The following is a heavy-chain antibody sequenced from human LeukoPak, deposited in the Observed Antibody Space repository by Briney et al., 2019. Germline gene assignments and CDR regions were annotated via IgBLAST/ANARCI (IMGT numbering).Heavy chain of an antibody. Sequence: GGSLRLPCAASGFTFSSYAMSWVRQAPGKGLEWVSAISGSGGSTYYADSVKGRFTISRDNSKNTLYLQMNSLRAEDTAVYYCAKVLVAAAGTVYYYYGMDVWGQGTTVTVSS. CDR2: ISGSGGST. V-gene: IGHV3-23*01. CDR1: GFTFSSYA. J-gene: IGHJ6*02. D-gene: IGHD6-13*01. CDR3: AKVLVAAAGTVYYYYGMDV.